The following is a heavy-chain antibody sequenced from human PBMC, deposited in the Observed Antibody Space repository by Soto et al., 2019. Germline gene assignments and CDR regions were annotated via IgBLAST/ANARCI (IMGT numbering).Heavy chain of an antibody. V-gene: IGHV1-3*01. D-gene: IGHD3-10*01. J-gene: IGHJ4*02. Sequence: QVQLVQSGAEVKKPGASVKVSCKASGYSFTSFPIHWVRQAPGQGLECMGWINAANGYTRYSQKFQGRVTITRDTPATTAYMDLSSLPSEATAVYYCARGGGLDDWGQGTLITVSS. CDR1: GYSFTSFP. CDR3: ARGGGLDD. CDR2: INAANGYT.